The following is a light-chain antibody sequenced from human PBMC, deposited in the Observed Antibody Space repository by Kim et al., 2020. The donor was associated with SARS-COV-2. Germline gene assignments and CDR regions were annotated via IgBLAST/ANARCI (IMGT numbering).Light chain of an antibody. CDR2: GKN. Sequence: ALGQTVRIPCQGDSLRNYYATWYQQKPGQTPVLVFFGKNNRPSGIPDRFSGSSSGNTASLTITEAQAEDEADYYCNSRDNTANHLIFGGGTKLTVL. CDR1: SLRNYY. CDR3: NSRDNTANHLI. V-gene: IGLV3-19*01. J-gene: IGLJ2*01.